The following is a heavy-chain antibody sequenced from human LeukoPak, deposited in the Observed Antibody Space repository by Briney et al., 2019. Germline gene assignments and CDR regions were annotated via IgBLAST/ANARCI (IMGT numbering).Heavy chain of an antibody. CDR2: IYYSGST. Sequence: SETLSLTCTVSGGSISSSSYYWGWIRQPPGKGLEWIGSIYYSGSTYYDPSLKSRVTISVDTSKNQFSLKLSSVTAADTAVYYCARALRSSGWTDYWGQGTLVTVSS. V-gene: IGHV4-39*01. D-gene: IGHD6-19*01. CDR1: GGSISSSSYY. J-gene: IGHJ4*02. CDR3: ARALRSSGWTDY.